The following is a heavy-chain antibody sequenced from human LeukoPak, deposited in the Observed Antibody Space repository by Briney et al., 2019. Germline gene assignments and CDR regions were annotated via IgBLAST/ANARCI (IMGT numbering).Heavy chain of an antibody. J-gene: IGHJ6*03. Sequence: SETLSLTCAVYGGSFSGYYWSWIRQPPGKGLEWIGEINHSGSTNYNPSLKSRVTISVDTSKNQFSLKLSSVTAADTAVYYCARVPFRYYGSGSWGRYYYYMDVWGKGTTVTVSS. D-gene: IGHD3-10*01. CDR2: INHSGST. CDR1: GGSFSGYY. V-gene: IGHV4-34*01. CDR3: ARVPFRYYGSGSWGRYYYYMDV.